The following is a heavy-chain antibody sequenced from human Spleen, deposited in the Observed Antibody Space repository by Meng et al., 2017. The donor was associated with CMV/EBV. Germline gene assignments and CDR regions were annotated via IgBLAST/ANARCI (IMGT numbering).Heavy chain of an antibody. CDR1: GGSIRSRNW. Sequence: LTCAVSGGSIRSRNWWSWVRQPPGKGLEWIGEIYHSGTSNYNPSFESRVTMSLDKSNNQFSLMLNSVTAADTAVYYCARSYDGAHDYWGQGTLVTVSS. J-gene: IGHJ4*02. V-gene: IGHV4-4*02. CDR2: IYHSGTS. D-gene: IGHD3-3*01. CDR3: ARSYDGAHDY.